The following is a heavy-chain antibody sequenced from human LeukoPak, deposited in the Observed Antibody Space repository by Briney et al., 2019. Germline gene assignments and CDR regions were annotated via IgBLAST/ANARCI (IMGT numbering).Heavy chain of an antibody. Sequence: GGSLRLSCAASGFTFSTYEMSWVRQASGKGLEWISYISSSGSTIYYADSVKGRFTISRDNAKNSLYLQMNSLRAEDTAVYYCARVGPLRFLEWFPNCFDYWGQGTLVTVSS. V-gene: IGHV3-48*03. CDR1: GFTFSTYE. J-gene: IGHJ4*02. CDR2: ISSSGSTI. D-gene: IGHD3-3*01. CDR3: ARVGPLRFLEWFPNCFDY.